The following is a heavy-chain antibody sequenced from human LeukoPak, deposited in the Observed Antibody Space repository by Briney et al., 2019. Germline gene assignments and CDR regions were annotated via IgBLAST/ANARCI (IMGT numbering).Heavy chain of an antibody. D-gene: IGHD3-22*01. Sequence: GGSLRLSCAASGFSVSNSYMSWVRQAPGKGLEWVSVIYSGGSTYYVDSVKGRFTISRDSSENTLYLQMDSLRAEDTALYYCARDKSSGYGMDVWGQGTTVIVSS. CDR3: ARDKSSGYGMDV. CDR1: GFSVSNSY. V-gene: IGHV3-53*01. J-gene: IGHJ6*02. CDR2: IYSGGST.